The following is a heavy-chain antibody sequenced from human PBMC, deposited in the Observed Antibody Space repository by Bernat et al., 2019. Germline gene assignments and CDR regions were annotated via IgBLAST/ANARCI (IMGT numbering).Heavy chain of an antibody. CDR1: EFNFSNYG. CDR3: AKDGRGAARKIMFYYYGMDV. J-gene: IGHJ6*02. Sequence: QVQLVESGGGVVQPGRSLRLSCAASEFNFSNYGMHWVRQAPGKGLEWVAVMSYDGSKKYYADSVKGRFTISRDNFKNTLYLQMNSLRGEDTAVYYCAKDGRGAARKIMFYYYGMDVWGQGTTVTVSS. D-gene: IGHD3-10*02. V-gene: IGHV3-30*18. CDR2: MSYDGSKK.